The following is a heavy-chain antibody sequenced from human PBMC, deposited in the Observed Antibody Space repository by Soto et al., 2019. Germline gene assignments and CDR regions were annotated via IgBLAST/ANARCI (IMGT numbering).Heavy chain of an antibody. CDR1: GFTFGSYG. J-gene: IGHJ6*02. CDR3: AKDSRGIYPYYGMDV. Sequence: EVQLLESGGGTVQPGGSLRLSCAASGFTFGSYGMSWVRQAPGKGLEWVSAISGSGSSTYYADSVKGRFTISRDNSKNTLYLQLHSMRAEDTAVYYCAKDSRGIYPYYGMDVWGQGTTVTVSS. D-gene: IGHD1-26*01. CDR2: ISGSGSST. V-gene: IGHV3-23*01.